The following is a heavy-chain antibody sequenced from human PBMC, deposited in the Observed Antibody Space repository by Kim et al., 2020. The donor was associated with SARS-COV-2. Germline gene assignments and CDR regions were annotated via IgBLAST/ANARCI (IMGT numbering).Heavy chain of an antibody. Sequence: SVKVSCKASGGTFSSYAISWVRQAPGQGLEWMGGIIPIFGTANYAQKFQGRVTITADESTSTAYMELSSLRSEDTAVYYCARDRYCSGGSCYAPTWFDPWGQGTLVTVSS. V-gene: IGHV1-69*13. CDR3: ARDRYCSGGSCYAPTWFDP. J-gene: IGHJ5*02. CDR2: IIPIFGTA. CDR1: GGTFSSYA. D-gene: IGHD2-15*01.